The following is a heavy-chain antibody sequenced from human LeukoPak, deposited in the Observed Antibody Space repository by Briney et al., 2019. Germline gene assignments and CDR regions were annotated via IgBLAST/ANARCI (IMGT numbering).Heavy chain of an antibody. D-gene: IGHD4-11*01. CDR3: ARRDDYSNYDYYYYYMDV. J-gene: IGHJ6*03. CDR2: ISSSGSTI. CDR1: GFTFSDYQ. Sequence: PGGSLRLSCAASGFTFSDYQMSWIRQAPGKGLEWLSYISSSGSTIYYADSVKGRFTISRDNAKNSLYLQMNSLRAEDTAVYYCARRDDYSNYDYYYYYMDVWGKGTTVTVSS. V-gene: IGHV3-11*04.